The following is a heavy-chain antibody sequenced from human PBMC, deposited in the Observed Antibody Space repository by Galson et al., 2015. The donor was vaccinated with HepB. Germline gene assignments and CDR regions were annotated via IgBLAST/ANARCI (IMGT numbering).Heavy chain of an antibody. V-gene: IGHV3-30*18. J-gene: IGHJ6*02. CDR2: ISYDGSNK. D-gene: IGHD1-26*01. Sequence: SLRLSCAASGFTFSSYGMHWVRQAPGKGLEWVAVISYDGSNKYYADSVKGRFTISRDNSKNTLYLQMNSLRAADTAVYYCAKDLVGATDPYYYYYGMDVWVQGTTVTVSS. CDR3: AKDLVGATDPYYYYYGMDV. CDR1: GFTFSSYG.